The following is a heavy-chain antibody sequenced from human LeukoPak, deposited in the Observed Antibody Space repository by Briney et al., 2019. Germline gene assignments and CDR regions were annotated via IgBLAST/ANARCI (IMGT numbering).Heavy chain of an antibody. J-gene: IGHJ3*02. V-gene: IGHV4-59*01. D-gene: IGHD2-8*01. Sequence: SSETLSLTCTVSGGSMRSYYWVCIRQPPGKGLEWIGYIYYSGSTDYNPSLKSRVTISVDTSKNQFSLKMSSVTAADTAVHYCARAPNGFGAFDIWGPGTMVTVSS. CDR3: ARAPNGFGAFDI. CDR1: GGSMRSYY. CDR2: IYYSGST.